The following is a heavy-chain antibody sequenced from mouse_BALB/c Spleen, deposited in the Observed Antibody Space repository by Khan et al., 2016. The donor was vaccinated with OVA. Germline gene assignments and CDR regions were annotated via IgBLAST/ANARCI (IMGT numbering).Heavy chain of an antibody. D-gene: IGHD1-1*01. CDR2: IWGDGST. V-gene: IGHV2-3*01. Sequence: VQLQESGPGLVAPSESLSITCTVSGFSLSSYGVNWVRQPPGKGLEWLGVIWGDGSTNYHSGLKSRLTINKDNSKSQAFLKLNSLQTYDTATYYCATFTPDYYSMDDWGQGTSVTISS. CDR1: GFSLSSYG. CDR3: ATFTPDYYSMDD. J-gene: IGHJ4*01.